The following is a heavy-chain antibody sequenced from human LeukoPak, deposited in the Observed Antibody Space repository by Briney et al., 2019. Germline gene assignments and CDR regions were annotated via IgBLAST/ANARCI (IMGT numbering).Heavy chain of an antibody. J-gene: IGHJ4*02. V-gene: IGHV6-1*01. CDR2: TYYRSKWYN. Sequence: SQTLSLTCALSGDSVSSNSAAWNWIRQSPSRGLEWLGSTYYRSKWYNDYAVSVKSRITINPDTSKNQFSLQLNSVTPEDTAVYYCARETEDYYDSSGYFDYWGQGTLVTASS. D-gene: IGHD3-22*01. CDR3: ARETEDYYDSSGYFDY. CDR1: GDSVSSNSAA.